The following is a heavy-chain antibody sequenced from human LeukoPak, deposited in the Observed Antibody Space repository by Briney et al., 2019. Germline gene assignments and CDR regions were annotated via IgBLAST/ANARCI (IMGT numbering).Heavy chain of an antibody. CDR1: GGSISSHY. V-gene: IGHV4-59*11. D-gene: IGHD2-8*01. Sequence: SETLPLTCTVSGGSISSHYWSWIRQPPGKGLEWIGYIYYSGSTNYNPSLKSRVTISVDTSKNQFSLKLSSVTAADTAVYYCARVGAKVYASGYYYYMDVWGKGTTVTVSS. J-gene: IGHJ6*03. CDR2: IYYSGST. CDR3: ARVGAKVYASGYYYYMDV.